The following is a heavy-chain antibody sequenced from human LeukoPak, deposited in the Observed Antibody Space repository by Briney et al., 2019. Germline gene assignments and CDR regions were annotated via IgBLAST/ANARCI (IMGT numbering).Heavy chain of an antibody. CDR2: IYYSGST. V-gene: IGHV4-61*01. Sequence: SEALSLTCTVSGGSVSSGSYYWSWIRQPPGKGLEWIGYIYYSGSTNYNPSLKSRVTISVDTSRNQFSLKLISVTAADTAVYYCASRRGYNWFDPWGQGTLVTVSS. CDR3: ASRRGYNWFDP. D-gene: IGHD3-16*01. CDR1: GGSVSSGSYY. J-gene: IGHJ5*02.